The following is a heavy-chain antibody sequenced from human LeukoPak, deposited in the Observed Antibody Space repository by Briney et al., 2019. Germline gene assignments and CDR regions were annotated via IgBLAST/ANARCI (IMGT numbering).Heavy chain of an antibody. CDR3: ARVRIAARPHDAFDI. D-gene: IGHD6-6*01. V-gene: IGHV3-30*04. J-gene: IGHJ3*02. CDR2: ISYDGSRK. Sequence: GGFLRLSCAASGFTFRNFAMHWGRQAPGKGLEWVAVISYDGSRKDYADSAKGRFTISRDNAKNSLYLQMNSLRAEDTAVYYCARVRIAARPHDAFDIWGQGTMVTVSS. CDR1: GFTFRNFA.